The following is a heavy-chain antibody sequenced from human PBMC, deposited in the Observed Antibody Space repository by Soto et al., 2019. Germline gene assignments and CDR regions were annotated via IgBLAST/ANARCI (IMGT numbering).Heavy chain of an antibody. J-gene: IGHJ6*02. V-gene: IGHV1-2*02. CDR3: ARDQSPSSGWPGMDV. CDR2: INPNSGGT. Sequence: QVQLVQSGAEVKKPGASVKVSCKASGYTFTDYYMHWVRQAPGQGLEWMGWINPNSGGTNYAQKFHGRVTMTRDTSISTAYMEMNRLRSGDTAVYYCARDQSPSSGWPGMDVWGQGTTVTVSS. CDR1: GYTFTDYY. D-gene: IGHD6-19*01.